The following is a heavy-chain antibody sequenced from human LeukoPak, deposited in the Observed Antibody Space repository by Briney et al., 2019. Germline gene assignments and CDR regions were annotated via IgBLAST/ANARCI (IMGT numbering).Heavy chain of an antibody. Sequence: SETLSLTCAVYGGSFSGYYWSWIRQPPGKGLEWIGEINHSESTNYNPSLKSRVTISVDTSKNQFSLKLSSVTAADTAEYYCARGPSYGSLFDYWGQGTLVTVSS. D-gene: IGHD3-10*01. V-gene: IGHV4-34*01. CDR3: ARGPSYGSLFDY. CDR1: GGSFSGYY. J-gene: IGHJ4*02. CDR2: INHSEST.